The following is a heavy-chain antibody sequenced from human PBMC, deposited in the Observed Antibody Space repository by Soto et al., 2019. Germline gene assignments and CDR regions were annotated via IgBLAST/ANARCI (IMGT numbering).Heavy chain of an antibody. CDR2: IYYDGAT. Sequence: QLQLQESGPGLVKPSETLSLTCTVSGGSISSTSYYWGWIRQPPGKGLEWIGNIYYDGATYYNPSLKSRVTISVDTSKNQFSLKLRSVTAADTAVYFCVRRHGWGRCFDLWGRCTLVTVSS. V-gene: IGHV4-39*01. J-gene: IGHJ2*01. CDR3: VRRHGWGRCFDL. D-gene: IGHD3-10*01. CDR1: GGSISSTSYY.